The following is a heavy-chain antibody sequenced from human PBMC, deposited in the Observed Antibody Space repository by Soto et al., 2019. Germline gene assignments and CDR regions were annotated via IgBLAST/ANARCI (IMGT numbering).Heavy chain of an antibody. CDR3: TRGHPAAGTY. CDR1: GFTFSSYW. Sequence: PGGSLRLSCAASGFTFSSYWMHWVRQAPGKGLVWVSRINSDGSGTSYADSVKGRFTVSRDNAKNTLYLQMNSLRDEDTAVYYCTRGHPAAGTYWGQGTLVTVSS. J-gene: IGHJ4*02. CDR2: INSDGSGT. D-gene: IGHD6-25*01. V-gene: IGHV3-74*01.